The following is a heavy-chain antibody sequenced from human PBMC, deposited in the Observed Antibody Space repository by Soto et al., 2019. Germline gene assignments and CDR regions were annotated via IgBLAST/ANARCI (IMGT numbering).Heavy chain of an antibody. D-gene: IGHD3-10*01. CDR1: GFTFSSFW. V-gene: IGHV3-7*03. Sequence: HPGGSLRLSCAASGFTFSSFWMSWIRQAPGKGLEWVANIKTDGSETHYVDSVKGRFTISRDNPKTSLFLQMNSLRVEDTAVYFCTSDRYPRFYDGSGSYPYYWGQGTPVTLSS. CDR3: TSDRYPRFYDGSGSYPYY. J-gene: IGHJ4*02. CDR2: IKTDGSET.